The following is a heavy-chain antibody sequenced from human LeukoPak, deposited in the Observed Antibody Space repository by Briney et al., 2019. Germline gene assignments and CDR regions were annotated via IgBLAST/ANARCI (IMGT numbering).Heavy chain of an antibody. Sequence: TSETLSFTCAVYGGSFSGYYWSWIRQPPGKGLEWIGEINHSGSTNYNPSLKSRVTISVDTSKNQFSLKQSSVTAADTAVYYCARGPGYSGYDLDYWGQGTLVTVSS. D-gene: IGHD5-12*01. CDR3: ARGPGYSGYDLDY. CDR1: GGSFSGYY. J-gene: IGHJ4*02. V-gene: IGHV4-34*01. CDR2: INHSGST.